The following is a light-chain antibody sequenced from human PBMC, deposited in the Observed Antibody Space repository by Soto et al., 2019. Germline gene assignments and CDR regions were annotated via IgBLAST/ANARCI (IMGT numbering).Light chain of an antibody. V-gene: IGKV1-17*01. CDR1: QDIGDD. CDR2: PTS. CDR3: LQHNSFPLT. J-gene: IGKJ4*01. Sequence: DLQMTQSPSSLSASVGDRVTITCRASQDIGDDVGWYQQKPGKAPQRLMFPTSSPQSGVPSFSRGGRFGTEFTLTINSLQPEDFATYYCLQHNSFPLTFGGGTRVEIK.